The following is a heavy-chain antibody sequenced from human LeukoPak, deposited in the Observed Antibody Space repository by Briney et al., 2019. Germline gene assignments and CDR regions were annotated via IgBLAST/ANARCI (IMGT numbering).Heavy chain of an antibody. Sequence: GASVEVSCKASGGTFSSYAISWVRQAPGQGLEWMGRIIPNLGTTNRAQNFQDRVTLTADKSTSTAYMELTSLTSDDTAVYYCATTNDGGGYQWGDFFDFWGQGTLVTVSS. CDR1: GGTFSSYA. CDR3: ATTNDGGGYQWGDFFDF. D-gene: IGHD3-22*01. V-gene: IGHV1-69*04. CDR2: IIPNLGTT. J-gene: IGHJ4*02.